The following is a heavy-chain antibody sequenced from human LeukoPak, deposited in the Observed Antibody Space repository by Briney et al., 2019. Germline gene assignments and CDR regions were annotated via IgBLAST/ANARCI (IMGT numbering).Heavy chain of an antibody. CDR1: GFTFSSYA. CDR3: AKDKGIAAAPLDYMDV. CDR2: IIGSGGST. J-gene: IGHJ6*03. D-gene: IGHD6-13*01. V-gene: IGHV3-23*01. Sequence: GGSLRLSCAGSGFTFSSYAMSWVRQAPGKGLEWVSAIIGSGGSTYYADSVKGRFTISRDNSKNTLYLQMNSLRAEDTALYYCAKDKGIAAAPLDYMDVWGKGTTVTVSS.